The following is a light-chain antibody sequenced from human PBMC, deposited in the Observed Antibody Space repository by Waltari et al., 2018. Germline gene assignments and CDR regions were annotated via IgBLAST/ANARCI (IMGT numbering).Light chain of an antibody. CDR3: QTGGHGTWV. CDR2: VNSDGSQ. J-gene: IGLJ3*02. CDR1: SGHSSNV. V-gene: IGLV4-69*01. Sequence: QLVLTQSPSASASLGASVKLTCTLSSGHSSNVIAWHQQQPEKGPRFLMKVNSDGSQSKGDKIPDRFSGSSSGAEPYLTISRLQSEDEADYYCQTGGHGTWVFGGGTKLTVL.